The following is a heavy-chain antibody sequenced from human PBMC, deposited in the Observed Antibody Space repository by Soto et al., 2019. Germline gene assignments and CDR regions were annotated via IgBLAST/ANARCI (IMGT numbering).Heavy chain of an antibody. V-gene: IGHV1-69*13. D-gene: IGHD5-12*01. J-gene: IGHJ4*02. CDR2: VIPKFGTA. CDR1: GGTFRAFS. Sequence: GASVKVSCKASGGTFRAFSISWVRQAPGHGLEWMGEVIPKFGTANHAQKFQGRVTMTVDESTSTAYMELSSLRSEDTAVYYCARTDAKGAVEMATLSLDSWGQGSLVTVSS. CDR3: ARTDAKGAVEMATLSLDS.